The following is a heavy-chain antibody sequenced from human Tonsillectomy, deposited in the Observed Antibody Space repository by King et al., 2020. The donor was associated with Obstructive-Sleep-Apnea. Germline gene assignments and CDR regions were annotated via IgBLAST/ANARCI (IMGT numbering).Heavy chain of an antibody. CDR2: IYYSGST. CDR1: GGSISSSSYY. D-gene: IGHD6-6*01. Sequence: QLQESGPGLVKPSETLSLTCTVSGGSISSSSYYCGWIRQPPGKGLEWIGSIYYSGSTYYNPSLKSRVTISVDTSKNQFSLRLSSVTAADTAVYYCATIAARPYGLDVWGQGTTVTVSS. J-gene: IGHJ6*02. CDR3: ATIAARPYGLDV. V-gene: IGHV4-39*07.